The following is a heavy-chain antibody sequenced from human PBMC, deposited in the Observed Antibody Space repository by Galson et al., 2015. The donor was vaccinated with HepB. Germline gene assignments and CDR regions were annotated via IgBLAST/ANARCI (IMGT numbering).Heavy chain of an antibody. D-gene: IGHD2-2*01. J-gene: IGHJ4*02. CDR2: IKSKTDGGTT. CDR3: TTDGRYCSSTSCYPIDY. CDR1: GFTFSNAW. V-gene: IGHV3-15*07. Sequence: SLRLSCAASGFTFSNAWMNWVRQAPGKGLEWVGRIKSKTDGGTTDYAAPVKGRFTISRDDSKNTLYLQMNSLKTEDTAVYYCTTDGRYCSSTSCYPIDYWGQGTLVTVSS.